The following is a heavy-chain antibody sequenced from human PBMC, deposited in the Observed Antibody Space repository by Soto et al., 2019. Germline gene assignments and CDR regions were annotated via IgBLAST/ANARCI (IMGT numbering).Heavy chain of an antibody. V-gene: IGHV4-30-4*01. J-gene: IGHJ2*01. CDR3: ARERFCTNGICHRNWYFDL. CDR2: MYYSGST. D-gene: IGHD2-8*01. Sequence: QVQLQESGPGLVQPSQTLSLTCSVSGGSISSGNHYWSWIRQPPGQGLEWFGYMYYSGSTYYNPSLKGRVSMSVDTSKSQSSLRLSSVTAADTAVYYCARERFCTNGICHRNWYFDLWGRGTLVTVSS. CDR1: GGSISSGNHY.